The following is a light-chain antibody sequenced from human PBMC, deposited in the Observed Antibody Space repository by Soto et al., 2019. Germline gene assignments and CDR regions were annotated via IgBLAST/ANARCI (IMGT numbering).Light chain of an antibody. CDR2: GKS. CDR1: SSNIGAGYD. V-gene: IGLV1-40*01. Sequence: QSVLTQPPSVSGAPGQRVTISCTGSSSNIGAGYDVHWYQQLPGTAPQLRIYGKSKRPSGVPDRFSGSKSGTSASLAITGLQAEDEADYYCQSYDSSLRVVFGGGTKLTVL. CDR3: QSYDSSLRVV. J-gene: IGLJ2*01.